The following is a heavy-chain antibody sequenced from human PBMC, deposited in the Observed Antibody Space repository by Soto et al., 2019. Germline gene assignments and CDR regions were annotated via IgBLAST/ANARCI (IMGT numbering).Heavy chain of an antibody. J-gene: IGHJ6*02. CDR2: ISAYNGNT. CDR3: ATGHHYGAYTSHYYGMDV. Sequence: GASVKVSWKASRYTVASYGMSWVRQAPVQGLEWMGFISAYNGNTNYEQKLQGRFPMTTDTSTSTAYMELRSLRSDDTAVYYCATGHHYGAYTSHYYGMDVWGQGTTVTVSS. D-gene: IGHD4-17*01. V-gene: IGHV1-18*04. CDR1: RYTVASYG.